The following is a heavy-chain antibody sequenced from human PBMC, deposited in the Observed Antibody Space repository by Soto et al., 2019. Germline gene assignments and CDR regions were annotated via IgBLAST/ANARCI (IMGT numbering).Heavy chain of an antibody. D-gene: IGHD3-22*01. Sequence: SVNGSCKAAGGTFSGDAISWVRHDPGQGLEWMGGIIPIFGTANYAQKFQGRVTITADESTSTAYMELSSLRSEDTAVYYCARDLMYYDSSGYSHYYHGMDVWGQGTTVTVSS. CDR2: IIPIFGTA. V-gene: IGHV1-69*13. CDR1: GGTFSGDA. J-gene: IGHJ6*02. CDR3: ARDLMYYDSSGYSHYYHGMDV.